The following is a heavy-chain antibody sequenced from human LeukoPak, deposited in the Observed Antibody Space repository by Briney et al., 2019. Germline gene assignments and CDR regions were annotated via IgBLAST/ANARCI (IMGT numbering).Heavy chain of an antibody. V-gene: IGHV3-23*01. Sequence: GGSLRLSCAASGFSFNTYAMTWVRQAPGKGLEWVSAISGDGGSTYYTVSVKGRFTISRGNSKNTLYLQMNGLRAEDTAVYYCTLGSLYSSSWYGDYWGQGTLVTVSS. J-gene: IGHJ4*02. CDR2: ISGDGGST. CDR1: GFSFNTYA. CDR3: TLGSLYSSSWYGDY. D-gene: IGHD6-13*01.